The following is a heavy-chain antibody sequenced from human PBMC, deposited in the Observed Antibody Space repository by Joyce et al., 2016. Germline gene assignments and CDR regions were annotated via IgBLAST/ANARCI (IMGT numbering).Heavy chain of an antibody. J-gene: IGHJ3*02. CDR1: GYTFTSYA. CDR3: ARLYNYYGSGSWDAFDI. CDR2: VNAGNGDT. Sequence: QVQLVQSGAEVKEPGASVKVSCKASGYTFTSYAMHWVRQAPGQRLEWMGWVNAGNGDTKYSKKCQGRVSMTRDTSATTAYMELSSLRSEDTAMYFCARLYNYYGSGSWDAFDIWGQGTMVTVSS. D-gene: IGHD3-10*01. V-gene: IGHV1-3*01.